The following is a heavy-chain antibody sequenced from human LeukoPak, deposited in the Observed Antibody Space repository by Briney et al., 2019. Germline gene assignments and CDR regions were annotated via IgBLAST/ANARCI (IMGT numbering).Heavy chain of an antibody. D-gene: IGHD4-17*01. CDR2: IYSSGST. J-gene: IGHJ6*03. CDR3: ARDGHGDYDYYYYYMDV. CDR1: GGSINGHY. V-gene: IGHV4-59*11. Sequence: SETLSLTCTVSGGSINGHYWSWIRQPPGKELEWIGYIYSSGSTNYNPSLKGRVTMSVGTSKNQFSLKLSSVTAADTAVYYCARDGHGDYDYYYYYMDVWGKGTTVTVSS.